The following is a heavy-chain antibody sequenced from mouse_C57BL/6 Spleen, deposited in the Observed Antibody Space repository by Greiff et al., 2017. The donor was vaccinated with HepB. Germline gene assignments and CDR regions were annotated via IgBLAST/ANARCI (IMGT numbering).Heavy chain of an antibody. D-gene: IGHD2-1*01. J-gene: IGHJ2*01. CDR3: TRGLLCDY. CDR2: ISSGGDYI. V-gene: IGHV5-9-1*02. Sequence: EVKLQESGECLVKPGGSLTLSCAASGFTFTCYAMSWIRQTPKKRLAWVAYISSGGDYIYYADTVKGRFTISRDNARNTLYLQMSSLKSEDTAMYYCTRGLLCDYWGQGTTLTVSS. CDR1: GFTFTCYA.